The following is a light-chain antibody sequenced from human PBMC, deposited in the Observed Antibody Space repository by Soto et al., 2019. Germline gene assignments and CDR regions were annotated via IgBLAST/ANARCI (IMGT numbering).Light chain of an antibody. J-gene: IGLJ2*01. Sequence: QPVLTQSHSASASLGASVTLTCTLSSGHSSYATAWHQQQPEKGPRDLMKLASDGSHTKGDAIPDRFSGASSGAERYLTITGLQSEDEADYYCQTWGTGIHVVFGGGTKLTVL. CDR3: QTWGTGIHVV. CDR2: LASDGSH. CDR1: SGHSSYA. V-gene: IGLV4-69*01.